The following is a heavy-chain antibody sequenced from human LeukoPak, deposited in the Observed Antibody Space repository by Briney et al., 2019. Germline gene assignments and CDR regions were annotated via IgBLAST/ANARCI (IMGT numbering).Heavy chain of an antibody. Sequence: PSETLSLTCSVSGGSISSYYWSWIRQPPGKGLEWIGYIYYGGSSNYNPSLKSRVTISVDTTKNQFSLKLSSVTAADTAVYYCARSIIVVVAAGALDIWGQGPMVTVSS. CDR3: ARSIIVVVAAGALDI. D-gene: IGHD2-21*02. J-gene: IGHJ3*02. V-gene: IGHV4-59*08. CDR2: IYYGGSS. CDR1: GGSISSYY.